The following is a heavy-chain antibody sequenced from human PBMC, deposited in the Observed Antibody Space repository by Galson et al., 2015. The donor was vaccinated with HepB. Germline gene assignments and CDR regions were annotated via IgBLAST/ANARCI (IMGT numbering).Heavy chain of an antibody. D-gene: IGHD6-25*01. CDR1: AFSFSDYY. CDR3: AGAALGWFDP. Sequence: SLRLSCAVSAFSFSDYYMSWIRQAPGKGLEWVSYISSSSNIIYYADSVKGRFTISRDNAKNSLYLQMNSLRAEDTAIYYCAGAALGWFDPWGQGTLVTVSS. CDR2: ISSSSNII. V-gene: IGHV3-11*01. J-gene: IGHJ5*02.